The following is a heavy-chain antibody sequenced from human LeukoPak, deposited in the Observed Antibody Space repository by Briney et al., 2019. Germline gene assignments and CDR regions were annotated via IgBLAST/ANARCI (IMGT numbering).Heavy chain of an antibody. CDR2: VYTSGST. CDR3: ARPIRRYGSGSYYYFSD. CDR1: GGSVSSGNYY. Sequence: SQTLSLTCTVSGGSVSSGNYYWSWIRQPAGKALEWIGRVYTSGSTKYKPSLKSRVTISLDTSKNQFSLKLSSVTAADTAVYYCARPIRRYGSGSYYYFSDWGQGTLVTVSS. D-gene: IGHD3-10*01. J-gene: IGHJ4*02. V-gene: IGHV4-61*02.